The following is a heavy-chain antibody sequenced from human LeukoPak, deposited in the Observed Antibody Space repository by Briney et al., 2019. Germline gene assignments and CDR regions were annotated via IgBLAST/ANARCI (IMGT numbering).Heavy chain of an antibody. CDR3: ARDKVDCSSTSCYRRGHYYYYGMDV. CDR1: GYTFTSYA. CDR2: INTNTGNP. D-gene: IGHD2-2*01. Sequence: ASVKVSCKASGYTFTSYAMNWVRQAPGQGLEWMGWINTNTGNPTYAQGFTGRFVFSLDTSVSTAYLQISGLKAEDTAVYYCARDKVDCSSTSCYRRGHYYYYGMDVWGQGTTVTVSS. J-gene: IGHJ6*02. V-gene: IGHV7-4-1*02.